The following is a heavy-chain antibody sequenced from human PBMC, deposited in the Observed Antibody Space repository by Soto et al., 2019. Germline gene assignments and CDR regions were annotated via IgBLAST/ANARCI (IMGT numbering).Heavy chain of an antibody. Sequence: SETLSLACTFSVGSIISGGYYWSWIRQHPGKGLEWIGYIYYSGGTYYNPSLKRRVTISVETSKNQFSLKLSSVTAADTAVYYCARDRYCTNGVCSNYYYYYGMDVWGQGTTGTVSS. V-gene: IGHV4-31*03. J-gene: IGHJ6*02. CDR3: ARDRYCTNGVCSNYYYYYGMDV. D-gene: IGHD2-8*01. CDR2: IYYSGGT. CDR1: VGSIISGGYY.